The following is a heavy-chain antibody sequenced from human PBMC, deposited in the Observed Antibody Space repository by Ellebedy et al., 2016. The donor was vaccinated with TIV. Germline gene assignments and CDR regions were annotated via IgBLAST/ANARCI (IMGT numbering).Heavy chain of an antibody. J-gene: IGHJ4*02. CDR1: GFTVSGHY. V-gene: IGHV3-53*01. D-gene: IGHD5-24*01. Sequence: GGSLRLSCAVSGFTVSGHYMSWVRQAPGKGLEWVSVFYVGGQTYYADSVRGRFTISRDNSKNTVYLQMNSLTAEDTALYYCARGDGYNYWVYWGQGTLVTVSS. CDR2: FYVGGQT. CDR3: ARGDGYNYWVY.